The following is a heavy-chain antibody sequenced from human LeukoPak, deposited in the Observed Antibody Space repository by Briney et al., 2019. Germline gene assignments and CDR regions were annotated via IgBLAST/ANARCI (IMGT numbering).Heavy chain of an antibody. CDR2: INWNGGST. CDR1: GFTFDDYG. CDR3: ARDLGYCSSTSCPIDY. Sequence: PGGSLRLSXAASGFTFDDYGMSWVRQAPGKGLEWVSGINWNGGSTGYADSVKGRFTISRDNAKNSLYLQMNSLRVEDTALYYCARDLGYCSSTSCPIDYWGQGTLVTVSS. V-gene: IGHV3-20*04. J-gene: IGHJ4*02. D-gene: IGHD2-2*03.